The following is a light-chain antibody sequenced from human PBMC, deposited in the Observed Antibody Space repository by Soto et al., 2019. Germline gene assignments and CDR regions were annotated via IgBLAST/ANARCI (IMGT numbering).Light chain of an antibody. CDR1: QSVSIL. V-gene: IGKV3-20*01. Sequence: EIVMTQSPATLSVSPGERATLSCRASQSVSILLAWYQQKPGQAPRLLIYGPSNRATGIPDRFTGSGSGTDFTLTISRLEPEDFAVYYCQQYGSSRTFGQGTKVDI. CDR2: GPS. CDR3: QQYGSSRT. J-gene: IGKJ1*01.